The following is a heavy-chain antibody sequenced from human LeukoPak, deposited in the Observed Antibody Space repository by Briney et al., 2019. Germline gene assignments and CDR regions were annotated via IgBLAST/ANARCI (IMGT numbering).Heavy chain of an antibody. V-gene: IGHV4-34*01. CDR2: INHSGST. CDR3: ARSNIVVVVAATLRSKWFDP. D-gene: IGHD2-15*01. J-gene: IGHJ5*02. CDR1: GGSFSGYY. Sequence: SETLSLTCAVYGGSFSGYYWSWIRQPPGKGLERIGEINHSGSTNYNPSLKSRVTISVDTSKNQFSLKLSSVTAADTAVYYCARSNIVVVVAATLRSKWFDPWGQGTLVTVSS.